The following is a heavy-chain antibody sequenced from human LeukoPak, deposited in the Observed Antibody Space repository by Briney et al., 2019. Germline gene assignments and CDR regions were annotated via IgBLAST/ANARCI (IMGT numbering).Heavy chain of an antibody. CDR1: VAAFSSYA. D-gene: IGHD6-6*01. V-gene: IGHV1-69*13. Sequence: SVNVSCKASVAAFSSYAISWVRRAPGQGREWMGRIIPIFGTANYAQKFQGRGTITADEATSTAYSELRSLRSEDTAVYYCATMYRSSPYYFDYWGQGTLVTVSS. CDR3: ATMYRSSPYYFDY. J-gene: IGHJ4*02. CDR2: IIPIFGTA.